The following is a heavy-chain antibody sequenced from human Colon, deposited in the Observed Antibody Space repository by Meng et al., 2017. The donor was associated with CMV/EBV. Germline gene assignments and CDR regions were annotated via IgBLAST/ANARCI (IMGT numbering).Heavy chain of an antibody. CDR1: GYTFTGYY. V-gene: IGHV1-2*02. D-gene: IGHD2-2*01. CDR3: ARLGYCTSASCAGANGYYYGMDV. J-gene: IGHJ6*02. CDR2: INPNSGGT. Sequence: ASVKVSCKASGYTFTGYYMHWVRQAPGQGLEWMGWINPNSGGTNYAQKFQGRVTIAADTSISTAYLQWSSLRASDTAKYYCARLGYCTSASCAGANGYYYGMDVWGQGTTVTVSS.